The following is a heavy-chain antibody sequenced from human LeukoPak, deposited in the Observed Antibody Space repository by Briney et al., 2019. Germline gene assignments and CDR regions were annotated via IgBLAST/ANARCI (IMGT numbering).Heavy chain of an antibody. V-gene: IGHV3-23*01. CDR1: GFTFSSYA. J-gene: IGHJ4*02. CDR3: AKVRYSGSYYGYFEY. Sequence: GGSLRLSCAASGFTFSSYAMSWVRQASGKGLEWVSAISGSGGSTYYPDSVKGRFTISRDNSKNTLYLQMSSLRAEDTVVYYCAKVRYSGSYYGYFEYWGQGTLVTVSS. CDR2: ISGSGGST. D-gene: IGHD1-26*01.